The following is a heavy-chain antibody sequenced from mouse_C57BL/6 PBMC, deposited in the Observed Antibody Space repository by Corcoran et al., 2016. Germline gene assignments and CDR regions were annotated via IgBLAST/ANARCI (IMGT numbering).Heavy chain of an antibody. V-gene: IGHV1-80*01. CDR2: IYPGDGDT. CDR1: GYAFSGYW. CDR3: SRKGYYGSYFAWFAY. Sequence: QVQLQQSGAELVKPGASVKISCKASGYAFSGYWMNWVKQRPGKGLEWIGQIYPGDGDTNYNGKFKGKDTLTADKSSSTAYMQLSSLTSEDSEVYVVSRKGYYGSYFAWFAYWGQGTLVTVSA. J-gene: IGHJ3*01. D-gene: IGHD2-1*01.